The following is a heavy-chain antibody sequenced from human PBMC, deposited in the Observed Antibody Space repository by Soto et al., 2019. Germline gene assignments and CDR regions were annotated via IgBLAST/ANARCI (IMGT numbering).Heavy chain of an antibody. J-gene: IGHJ4*02. CDR3: AKGASTTVFAFNDY. CDR1: GFIFDEYA. CDR2: ISWTSGNI. D-gene: IGHD4-17*01. V-gene: IGHV3-9*01. Sequence: EVQLVESGGGLVQPGRSLRLSCAASGFIFDEYAMHWVRQAPGKGLEWVSSISWTSGNIGYADSVKGRFTISRDNAKNSLYLPMDSGIGAATAFYYCAKGASTTVFAFNDYWGQGTLVTVSS.